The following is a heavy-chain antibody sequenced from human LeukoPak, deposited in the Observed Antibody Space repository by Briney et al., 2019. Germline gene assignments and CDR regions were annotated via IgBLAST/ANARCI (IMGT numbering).Heavy chain of an antibody. D-gene: IGHD7-27*01. CDR1: GSTFSSHS. V-gene: IGHV3-48*02. CDR2: IDSGSGNI. J-gene: IGHJ3*01. CDR3: AREGDDWGPNTLDV. Sequence: GGSLRLSCAASGSTFSSHSMNWVRQAPGKGLEWLSYIDSGSGNIYYRDSVKGRFTISRDNVQDSLYLQMDSLRDEDTAVHYYAREGDDWGPNTLDVWGQGTVVTVSS.